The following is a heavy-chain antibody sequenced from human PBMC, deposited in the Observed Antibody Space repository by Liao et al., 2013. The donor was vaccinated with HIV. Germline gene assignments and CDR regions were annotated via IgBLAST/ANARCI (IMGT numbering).Heavy chain of an antibody. Sequence: QVQLQESGPGLVKPSQTLSLTCAVSDGSISSGDYQWTWIRQSPGRGLEWIGRIHTSGYANYNPSLKSRVTISLGTSNNQFSLKLSSVSAADTAVYYCARVATNYYDSSGSYFFDWFDPSGPREPVVTVSS. CDR1: DGSISSGDYQ. V-gene: IGHV4-61*02. D-gene: IGHD3-22*01. CDR2: IHTSGYA. CDR3: ARVATNYYDSSGSYFFDWFDP. J-gene: IGHJ5*02.